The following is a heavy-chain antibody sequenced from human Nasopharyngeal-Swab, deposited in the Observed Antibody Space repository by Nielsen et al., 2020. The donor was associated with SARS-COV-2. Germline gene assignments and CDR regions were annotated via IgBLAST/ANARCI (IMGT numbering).Heavy chain of an antibody. Sequence: GESLKISCAASGFTFSSYAMSWVRQAPGKGLEWVSDISGSGDSTFYSDSVTGPFTMSRDNSKNMLYLQMSSLSAEDTAVYYCAKRGVAVAATSWFDPWGQGTLVTVSS. V-gene: IGHV3-23*01. CDR3: AKRGVAVAATSWFDP. J-gene: IGHJ5*02. CDR1: GFTFSSYA. CDR2: ISGSGDST. D-gene: IGHD2-15*01.